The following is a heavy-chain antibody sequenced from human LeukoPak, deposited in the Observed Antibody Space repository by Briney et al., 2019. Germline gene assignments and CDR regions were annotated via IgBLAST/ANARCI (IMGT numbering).Heavy chain of an antibody. CDR3: ARDLMEESFDY. D-gene: IGHD2-8*01. CDR1: GFTFSSYG. Sequence: GGSLRLSCAASGFTFSSYGMHWVRQAPGKGLEWVAVIWYDGSNKYYADSVKGRFTISRDNSKNTLYLQMNSLGAEDTAVYYCARDLMEESFDYWGQGTLVTVSS. CDR2: IWYDGSNK. J-gene: IGHJ4*02. V-gene: IGHV3-33*01.